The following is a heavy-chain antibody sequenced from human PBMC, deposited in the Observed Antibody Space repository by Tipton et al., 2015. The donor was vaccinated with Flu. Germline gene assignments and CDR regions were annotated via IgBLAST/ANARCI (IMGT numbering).Heavy chain of an antibody. Sequence: TLSLTCTVSGYSIRSAYYWGWVRRPPGKGLEWIGTIYHSGSTNYNPSLKSRVTISVDTSKNQFSLKLSSVTAADTAVYYCARGLYGSGSYQRRYFDYWGQGTLVTVSS. J-gene: IGHJ4*02. CDR3: ARGLYGSGSYQRRYFDY. CDR1: GYSIRSAYY. D-gene: IGHD3-10*01. CDR2: IYHSGST. V-gene: IGHV4-38-2*02.